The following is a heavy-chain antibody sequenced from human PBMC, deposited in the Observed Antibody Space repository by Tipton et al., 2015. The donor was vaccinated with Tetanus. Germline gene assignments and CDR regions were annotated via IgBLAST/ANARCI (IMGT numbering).Heavy chain of an antibody. CDR2: VSFTGNT. V-gene: IGHV4-39*01. CDR3: ARLAMTAVTNDY. CDR1: GASISSAIYL. Sequence: TLSLTCTVSGASISSAIYLWGWIRQPPGKGLEWIGSVSFTGNTYYNPSLQSRLSMSGDTSRNMFSLILSSVTAADTAIYYCARLAMTAVTNDYWGQGALVTVSS. D-gene: IGHD4-11*01. J-gene: IGHJ4*02.